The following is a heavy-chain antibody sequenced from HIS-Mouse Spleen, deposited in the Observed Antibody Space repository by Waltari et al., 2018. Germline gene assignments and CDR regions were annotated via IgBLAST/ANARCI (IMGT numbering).Heavy chain of an antibody. CDR3: AREIPYSSSWYDWYFDL. CDR1: GGSISSSSYY. J-gene: IGHJ2*01. Sequence: QLQLQESGPGLVKPSETLSLTCTVSGGSISSSSYYCGWIRQPPGKGLEWIGSFYYSGRPYNNPSLKGGVTISVDTSKNQFSLKLSSVTAADTAVYYCAREIPYSSSWYDWYFDLWGRGTLVTVSS. CDR2: FYYSGRP. V-gene: IGHV4-39*07. D-gene: IGHD6-13*01.